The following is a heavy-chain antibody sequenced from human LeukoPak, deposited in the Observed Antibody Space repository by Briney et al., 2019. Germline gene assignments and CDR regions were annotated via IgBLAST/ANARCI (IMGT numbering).Heavy chain of an antibody. CDR1: GDSIRGSTAY. CDR2: IYYSGAT. CDR3: ARHPFATPFDY. Sequence: PSETLSLTCTVSGDSIRGSTAYWGWIRQPPGKGLEWVGSIYYSGATYYNPSLKSRVNISVDTSKSQFSLRLSSVTAADTAVYFCARHPFATPFDYWGPGTLVTVS. V-gene: IGHV4-39*01. J-gene: IGHJ4*02. D-gene: IGHD2-15*01.